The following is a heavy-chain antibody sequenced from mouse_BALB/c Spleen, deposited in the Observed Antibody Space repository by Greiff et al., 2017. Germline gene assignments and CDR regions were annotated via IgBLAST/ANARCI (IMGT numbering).Heavy chain of an antibody. V-gene: IGHV2-9-2*01. CDR3: VREETGTPFAY. CDR1: GFSLTSYD. J-gene: IGHJ3*01. Sequence: VQLQQSGPGLVAPSQSLSITCTVSGFSLTSYDISWIRQPPGKGLEWLGVIWTGGGTNYNSAFMSRLSISKDNSKSQVFLKMNSLQTDDTAIYYCVREETGTPFAYWGQGTLVTVSA. CDR2: IWTGGGT. D-gene: IGHD4-1*01.